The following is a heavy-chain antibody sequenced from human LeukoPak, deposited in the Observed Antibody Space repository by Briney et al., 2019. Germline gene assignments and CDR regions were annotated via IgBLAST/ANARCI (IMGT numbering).Heavy chain of an antibody. J-gene: IGHJ4*02. Sequence: PSETLSLTCTVSGGSISSGSYYWSWIRQPAGKGLEWIGRIYTSGSTNYNPSLKSRVTISVDTSKNQFSLKLSSVTAADTAVYYCARGITMVRGALSKTYYFDYWGQGTLVTVSS. D-gene: IGHD3-10*01. CDR3: ARGITMVRGALSKTYYFDY. CDR2: IYTSGST. V-gene: IGHV4-61*02. CDR1: GGSISSGSYY.